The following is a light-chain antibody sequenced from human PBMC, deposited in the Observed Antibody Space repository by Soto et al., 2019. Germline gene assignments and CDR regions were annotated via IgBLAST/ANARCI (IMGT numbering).Light chain of an antibody. V-gene: IGKV3-11*01. Sequence: ESVLTQSPATLSLSPGERATLSCRASPSVSNSLAWYQHKPGQAPRLLIYDASNRATGVPTRFSGSGSGTDFTLTISSLEPEDFAVYYCQQYHSYPYTFGQGTRLEIK. J-gene: IGKJ2*01. CDR1: PSVSNS. CDR2: DAS. CDR3: QQYHSYPYT.